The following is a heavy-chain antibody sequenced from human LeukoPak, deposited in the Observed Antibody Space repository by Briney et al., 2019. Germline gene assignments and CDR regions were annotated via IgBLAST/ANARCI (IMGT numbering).Heavy chain of an antibody. V-gene: IGHV3-30*04. J-gene: IGHJ4*02. D-gene: IGHD5-12*01. CDR1: GFTFSSYA. Sequence: GGSLRLSCAASGFTFSSYAMHWVRQAPGKGLEWVAVISYDGSNKYYADSVKGRFTISRDNSKNTLYLQMNSLRAEDTAVYYCAKEGGASRFDYWGQGTLVTVSS. CDR3: AKEGGASRFDY. CDR2: ISYDGSNK.